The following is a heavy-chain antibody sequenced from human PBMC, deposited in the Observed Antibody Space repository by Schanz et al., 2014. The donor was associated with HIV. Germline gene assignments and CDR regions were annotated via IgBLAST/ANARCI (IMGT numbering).Heavy chain of an antibody. CDR3: AKPEYDSSGNSQSHFDY. CDR1: GFTFSNYA. D-gene: IGHD3-22*01. J-gene: IGHJ4*02. CDR2: ISESGGRT. V-gene: IGHV3-23*04. Sequence: VQVVESGGGVVQPGGSLRLSCAASGFTFSNYAMSWVRQAPGKGLEWVSSISESGGRTYYADSVNGRFTISRDNSKNTLYLQMTTLRTEDTAVYYCAKPEYDSSGNSQSHFDYWGQGTLVTVSS.